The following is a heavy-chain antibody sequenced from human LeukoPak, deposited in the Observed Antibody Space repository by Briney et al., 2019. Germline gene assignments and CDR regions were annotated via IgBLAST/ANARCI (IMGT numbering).Heavy chain of an antibody. J-gene: IGHJ4*02. CDR2: ISSSSSYI. Sequence: GGSLRLSCAASGFTFSSYSMNWVRQAPGKGLEWVSSISSSSSYIYYADSVKGRFTISRDNSKNTLYLQMNSLRAEDTATYYCAKDVRAAVAGRNYWGQGTLVTVSS. CDR1: GFTFSSYS. CDR3: AKDVRAAVAGRNY. V-gene: IGHV3-21*04. D-gene: IGHD6-19*01.